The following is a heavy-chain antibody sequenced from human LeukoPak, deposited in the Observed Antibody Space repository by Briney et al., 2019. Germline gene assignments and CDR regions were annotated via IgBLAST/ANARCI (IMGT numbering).Heavy chain of an antibody. CDR1: GFTFSSYS. CDR3: ARAPVTSCRGAYCYPFDY. V-gene: IGHV3-21*04. D-gene: IGHD2-21*01. CDR2: ISSSSSYI. J-gene: IGHJ4*02. Sequence: GGSLRLSCAASGFTFSSYSMNWVRQAPGKGLEWVSSISSSSSYIYYADSVRGRFTISRDNSKNTLYLQMNSLRVEDAAVYYCARAPVTSCRGAYCYPFDYWGQGTLVTVSS.